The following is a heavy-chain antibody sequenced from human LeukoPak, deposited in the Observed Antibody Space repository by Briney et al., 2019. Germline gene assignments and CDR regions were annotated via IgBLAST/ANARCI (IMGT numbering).Heavy chain of an antibody. CDR3: ARDGGSYYYDSSGSYFDL. CDR2: INHSGGT. V-gene: IGHV4-34*01. J-gene: IGHJ2*01. CDR1: GGSFSDYY. Sequence: PSETLSLTCAVYGGSFSDYYWSWIRQPPEKGLEWIGEINHSGGTSYNPSLKSRVTISVDTSKDQFSLKLSSVTAADTAVYYCARDGGSYYYDSSGSYFDLWGRGTLVTVSS. D-gene: IGHD3-22*01.